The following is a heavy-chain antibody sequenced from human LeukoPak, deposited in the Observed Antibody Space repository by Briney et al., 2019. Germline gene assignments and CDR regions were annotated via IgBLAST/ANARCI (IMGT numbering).Heavy chain of an antibody. Sequence: SETLSLTCTVSAASVSSTSYYWSWIRQPPGRGLEWVGFLSYNMHSDYNPSLKSRVTISVDTSKNQFSLRLSSVTAADTAIYYCARVAASGTGPDYWGQGTLVTVSS. CDR1: AASVSSTSYY. CDR3: ARVAASGTGPDY. D-gene: IGHD6-13*01. J-gene: IGHJ4*02. V-gene: IGHV4-61*01. CDR2: LSYNMHS.